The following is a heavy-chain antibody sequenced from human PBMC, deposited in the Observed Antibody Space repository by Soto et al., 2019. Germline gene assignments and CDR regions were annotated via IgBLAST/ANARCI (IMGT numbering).Heavy chain of an antibody. D-gene: IGHD3-9*01. V-gene: IGHV4-39*01. CDR1: GGSISSSSYY. CDR2: IYYSGST. CDR3: ASTGYYDILTGYDY. Sequence: SETLSLTCTVSGGSISSSSYYWGWIRQPPGKGLEWIGSIYYSGSTYYNPSLKSRVTISVDTSKNQFSLKLSSVTAADTAVYYCASTGYYDILTGYDYWGQGTLVTVSS. J-gene: IGHJ4*02.